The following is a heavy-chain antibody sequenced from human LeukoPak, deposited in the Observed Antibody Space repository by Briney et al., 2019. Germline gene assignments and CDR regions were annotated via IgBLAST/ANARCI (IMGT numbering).Heavy chain of an antibody. V-gene: IGHV4-34*01. J-gene: IGHJ3*02. CDR3: ARDSSGYYYGAFDI. D-gene: IGHD3-22*01. CDR1: GGSFSGYY. Sequence: SETLSLTCAVYGGSFSGYYWSWIRQTPGKGLEWIGEINHSGSTNYNPSLKSRVTISVDTSKNQFSLKLSSVTAADTAVYYCARDSSGYYYGAFDIWGQGTMVTVSS. CDR2: INHSGST.